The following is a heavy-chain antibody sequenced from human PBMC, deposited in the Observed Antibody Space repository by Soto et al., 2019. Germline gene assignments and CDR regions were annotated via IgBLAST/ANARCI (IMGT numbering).Heavy chain of an antibody. J-gene: IGHJ4*02. CDR1: GGSISSSSYY. D-gene: IGHD6-13*01. Sequence: SETLSLTCTVPGGSISSSSYYWGWIRQPPGKGLEWIGSIYYSGSTYYNPSLKSRVTISVDTSKNQFSLKLSSVTAADTAVYYCARRIAAAGNFDYWGQGTLVTVSS. CDR3: ARRIAAAGNFDY. CDR2: IYYSGST. V-gene: IGHV4-39*01.